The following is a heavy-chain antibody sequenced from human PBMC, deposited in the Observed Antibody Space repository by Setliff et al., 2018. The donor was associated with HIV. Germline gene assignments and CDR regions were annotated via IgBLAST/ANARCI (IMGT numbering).Heavy chain of an antibody. CDR2: FFHRGSP. J-gene: IGHJ3*02. CDR3: ARRTGYAFDI. CDR1: GGSISSGSYY. V-gene: IGHV4-30-2*01. Sequence: SETLSLTCTVSGGSISSGSYYWSWIRQPPGKGLEWIGHFFHRGSPFYNPSLKSRVTISVDTSKNHFSLRLNSVTAADTAVYYCARRTGYAFDIWGQGTMVTVSS.